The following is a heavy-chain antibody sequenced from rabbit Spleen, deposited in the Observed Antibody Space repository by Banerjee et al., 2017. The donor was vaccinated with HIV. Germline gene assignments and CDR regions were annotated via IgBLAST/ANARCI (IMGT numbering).Heavy chain of an antibody. CDR3: ARDAGSYDYIDVYFNL. D-gene: IGHD8-1*01. J-gene: IGHJ4*01. CDR2: INTYTAKP. Sequence: EQLVESGGGLVQPEGSLTLTCKASGVSFSDRDVMCWVRQAPGKGLQWIACINTYTAKPVYATWAKGRFTISRTSSTTVTLQMTSLTAADTATYFCARDAGSYDYIDVYFNLWGQRDPRHRL. V-gene: IGHV1S45*01. CDR1: GVSFSDRDV.